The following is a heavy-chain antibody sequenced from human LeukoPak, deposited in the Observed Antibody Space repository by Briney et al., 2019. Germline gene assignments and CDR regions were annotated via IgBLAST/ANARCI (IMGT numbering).Heavy chain of an antibody. Sequence: GGSRRLSCAASGFTLSKDDFNGARKAPGKGMEWVAAIGVTGDTYYADSVKGRFTISREDAANSLYLQMRSLGAGDTALYYCTKEFCGSRAACAGGSYYDFWGRGALVTVSS. J-gene: IGHJ2*01. V-gene: IGHV3-13*01. D-gene: IGHD2-15*01. CDR2: IGVTGDT. CDR1: GFTLSKDD. CDR3: TKEFCGSRAACAGGSYYDF.